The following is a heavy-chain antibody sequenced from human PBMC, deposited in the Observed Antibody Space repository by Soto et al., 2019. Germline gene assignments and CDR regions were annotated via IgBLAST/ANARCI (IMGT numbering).Heavy chain of an antibody. CDR3: ARGGLIRVRGVRGSNNMDV. J-gene: IGHJ6*02. Sequence: QVQLQESGPGLVKPSGTLSLTCAVSGGSINNNNWWSWVRQSTGKGLEWIGEIYQTGSTNYNPSLASRVTILVCKSKNQISLKVTSVTATDTAVYYCARGGLIRVRGVRGSNNMDVWGQGTTVTVSS. D-gene: IGHD3-10*01. V-gene: IGHV4-4*02. CDR2: IYQTGST. CDR1: GGSINNNNW.